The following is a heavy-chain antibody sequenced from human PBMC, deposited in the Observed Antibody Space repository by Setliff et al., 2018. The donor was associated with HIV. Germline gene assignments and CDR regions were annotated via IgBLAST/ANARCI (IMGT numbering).Heavy chain of an antibody. J-gene: IGHJ4*02. CDR2: ISYTGST. CDR1: GGSINRSNYY. CDR3: AKILTGYYIDY. Sequence: PSETLSLTCTVPGGSINRSNYYWGWIRQPPGKGLEWIGTISYTGSTYYDPSLKSRVTISVDTSKNQLSLKLSSVTAADTAVYYCAKILTGYYIDYWGQGTLVTVSS. D-gene: IGHD3-9*01. V-gene: IGHV4-39*07.